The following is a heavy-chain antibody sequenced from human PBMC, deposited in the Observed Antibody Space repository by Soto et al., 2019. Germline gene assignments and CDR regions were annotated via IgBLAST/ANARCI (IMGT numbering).Heavy chain of an antibody. J-gene: IGHJ3*02. Sequence: PGGSLRLSCAASGFSFSDSAMHWVRQASGKGLEWVGRIRTKADSYASAYAESVRGRFTISRDDSKNTAYLQMNSLKTEDTALYYCTRVNDAFDIWGQGTMVTVSS. V-gene: IGHV3-73*01. CDR2: IRTKADSYAS. CDR1: GFSFSDSA. CDR3: TRVNDAFDI.